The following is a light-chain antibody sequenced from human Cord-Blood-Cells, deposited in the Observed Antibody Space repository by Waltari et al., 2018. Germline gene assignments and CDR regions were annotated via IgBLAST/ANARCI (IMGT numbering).Light chain of an antibody. V-gene: IGLV2-14*01. CDR3: SSYTSSSTWV. Sequence: QSALTPPASVSGSPRPSITIPCTGTRSDVGGYNYVSSYQQHPGKAPKLMIYDVSNRPSGVSNRFSCSKSGNTASLTISGLQAEDEADYYCSSYTSSSTWVFGGGTKLTVL. CDR1: RSDVGGYNY. CDR2: DVS. J-gene: IGLJ3*02.